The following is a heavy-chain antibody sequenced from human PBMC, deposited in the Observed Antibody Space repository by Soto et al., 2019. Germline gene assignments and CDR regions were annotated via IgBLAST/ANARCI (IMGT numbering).Heavy chain of an antibody. CDR2: MWSNGGIK. CDR3: ARDSSGGPTDFDY. CDR1: GFTFSTYG. V-gene: IGHV3-33*01. J-gene: IGHJ4*02. D-gene: IGHD3-10*01. Sequence: QVQLVESGGGVVQPGSSLRVSCVASGFTFSTYGMLWVRQAPGKGLEWVAVMWSNGGIKYNEDSVRGRFTISRDNSKNALYLQMSSLGAEDTAVYYCARDSSGGPTDFDYWGQGTLVTVSS.